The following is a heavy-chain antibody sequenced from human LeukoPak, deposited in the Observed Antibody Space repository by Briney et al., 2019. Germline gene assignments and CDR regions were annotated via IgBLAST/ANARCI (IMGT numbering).Heavy chain of an antibody. CDR1: GYSISSGYY. J-gene: IGHJ5*02. D-gene: IGHD6-19*01. CDR3: ARGQARLAWFDP. V-gene: IGHV4-38-2*02. CDR2: IYHSGNT. Sequence: SETLSLTCTVSGYSISSGYYWGWIRQPPGKGLEWIGTIYHSGNTYYNPSLASRVTISGDTSKNQFSLNLSSVTAADTAVYYCARGQARLAWFDPWGQGTLVTVSS.